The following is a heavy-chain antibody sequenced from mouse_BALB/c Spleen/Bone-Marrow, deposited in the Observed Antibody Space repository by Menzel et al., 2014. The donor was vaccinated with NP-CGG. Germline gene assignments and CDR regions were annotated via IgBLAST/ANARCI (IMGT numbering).Heavy chain of an antibody. J-gene: IGHJ4*01. CDR3: ARRDGGPMDY. V-gene: IGHV5-6*02. Sequence: EVNVVESGGDLVKPGGSLELSCAASGFTFSNYGISWVRQTPDKRLEWVATISSGGSYTYYPDSVKGRFTISRDNAKNTLYLQMSSLKSEDTAMYYSARRDGGPMDYWGQGTSVTVSS. D-gene: IGHD2-3*01. CDR2: ISSGGSYT. CDR1: GFTFSNYG.